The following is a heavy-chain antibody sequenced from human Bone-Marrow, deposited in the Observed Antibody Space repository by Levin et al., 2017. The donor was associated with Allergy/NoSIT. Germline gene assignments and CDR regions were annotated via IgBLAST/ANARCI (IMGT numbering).Heavy chain of an antibody. J-gene: IGHJ4*02. Sequence: AGGSLRLSCAASGFTFSDYYMSWIRQAPGKGLEWVSYISSSGSDTKYADSLRGRFTISRDNAKNSLYLQMNSLRAEDTAVYYCARVKGSYSSDYWGQGSLVTVSS. D-gene: IGHD1-26*01. CDR2: ISSSGSDT. CDR1: GFTFSDYY. CDR3: ARVKGSYSSDY. V-gene: IGHV3-11*05.